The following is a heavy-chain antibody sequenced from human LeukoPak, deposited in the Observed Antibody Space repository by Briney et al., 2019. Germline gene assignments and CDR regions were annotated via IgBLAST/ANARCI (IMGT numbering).Heavy chain of an antibody. J-gene: IGHJ6*02. CDR1: GGSFSGYY. CDR3: ARDRIQLWSYYYYGMDV. Sequence: SETLSLTCAVYGGSFSGYYWSWNRQPPGKGLEWIGEINHSGSTNYNPSLKSRVTISVDTSKNQFSLKLSSVTAADTAVYYCARDRIQLWSYYYYGMDVWGQGTTVTVSS. D-gene: IGHD5-18*01. CDR2: INHSGST. V-gene: IGHV4-34*01.